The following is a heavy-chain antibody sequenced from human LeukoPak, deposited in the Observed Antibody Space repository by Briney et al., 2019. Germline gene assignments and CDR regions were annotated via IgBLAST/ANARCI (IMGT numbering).Heavy chain of an antibody. V-gene: IGHV3-7*01. CDR2: IKQDGSEK. D-gene: IGHD6-13*01. CDR1: GFTFSSYW. Sequence: GGSLRLSCAASGFTFSSYWMSWVRQAPGKGLEWVANIKQDGSEKYYVDSVKGRFTISRDNAKNSLYLQMNSLRAEDTAVYYCARESRVGSSWYDYYFDYWGQGTLVTVSP. CDR3: ARESRVGSSWYDYYFDY. J-gene: IGHJ4*02.